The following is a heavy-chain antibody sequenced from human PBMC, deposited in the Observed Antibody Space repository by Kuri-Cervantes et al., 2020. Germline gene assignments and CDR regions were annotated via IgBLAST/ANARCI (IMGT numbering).Heavy chain of an antibody. D-gene: IGHD4-11*01. Sequence: GESLKISCAASGFTFSSYAMHWVRQAPGKGLEWVAVISYDGSNKYYADSVKGRFTISRDNSKNTLYLQMNSLRAEDTAVYYCARNFAPTVTTGWFDPWGQGTLVTVS. CDR1: GFTFSSYA. V-gene: IGHV3-30-3*01. J-gene: IGHJ5*02. CDR3: ARNFAPTVTTGWFDP. CDR2: ISYDGSNK.